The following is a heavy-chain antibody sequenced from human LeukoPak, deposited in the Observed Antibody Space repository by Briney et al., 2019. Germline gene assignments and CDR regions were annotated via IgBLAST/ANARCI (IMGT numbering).Heavy chain of an antibody. Sequence: GSLRLSCAASGFTFSSYAMSWVRQAPGKGLEWVSAISGSGGSTYYADSVKGWFTISRDNSKNTLYLQMNSLRAEDTAVYYCAAGGGREDYYDSSGYYFDYWGQGTLVTVSS. CDR1: GFTFSSYA. J-gene: IGHJ4*02. V-gene: IGHV3-23*01. D-gene: IGHD3-22*01. CDR3: AAGGGREDYYDSSGYYFDY. CDR2: ISGSGGST.